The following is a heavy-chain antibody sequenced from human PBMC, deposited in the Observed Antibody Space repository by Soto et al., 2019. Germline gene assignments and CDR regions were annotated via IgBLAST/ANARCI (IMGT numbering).Heavy chain of an antibody. CDR2: TRNKANNYAT. D-gene: IGHD6-6*01. Sequence: XGCLRLSCAACAFTFSGHHEVGVRQAPGKGLEWVGRTRNKANNYATEYAASVKGRFTISRDDSKNSLYLQMNSLKTEDTAVYYCARDGGIAARHYYGMDVWGQGTTVTVSS. V-gene: IGHV3-72*01. CDR1: AFTFSGHH. CDR3: ARDGGIAARHYYGMDV. J-gene: IGHJ6*02.